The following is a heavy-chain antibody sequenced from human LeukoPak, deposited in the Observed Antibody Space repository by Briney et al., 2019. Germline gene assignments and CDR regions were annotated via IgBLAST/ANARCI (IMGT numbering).Heavy chain of an antibody. Sequence: ASVKVSCKASGYTFTSYGISWVRQAPGQGLEWMGWISAYNGNTNYAQKLQGRVTMTTDTSTSTAYMELRSLRSDDTAVYYCARDRPPTYYYGSGTPCGYFDYWGQGTLVTVSS. D-gene: IGHD3-10*01. CDR1: GYTFTSYG. V-gene: IGHV1-18*01. CDR3: ARDRPPTYYYGSGTPCGYFDY. CDR2: ISAYNGNT. J-gene: IGHJ4*02.